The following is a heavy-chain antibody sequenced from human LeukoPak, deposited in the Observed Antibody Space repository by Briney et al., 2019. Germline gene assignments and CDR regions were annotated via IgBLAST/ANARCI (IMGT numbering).Heavy chain of an antibody. D-gene: IGHD3-10*01. V-gene: IGHV3-43*02. CDR3: AKDIDTYYYGSGTP. CDR2: ISGDGDST. Sequence: GGSLRLSCAASGFTFDDYAMHWVRQAPGKGLEWVSLISGDGDSTYYADSVKGRFTISRDNSKNSLYLQMNSLRTEDTALYYCAKDIDTYYYGSGTPWGQGTLVTVSS. J-gene: IGHJ5*02. CDR1: GFTFDDYA.